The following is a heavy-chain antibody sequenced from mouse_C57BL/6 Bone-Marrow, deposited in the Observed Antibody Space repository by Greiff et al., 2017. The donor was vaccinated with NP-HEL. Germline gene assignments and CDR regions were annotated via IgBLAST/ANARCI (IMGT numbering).Heavy chain of an antibody. CDR2: IDPSDSET. CDR1: GYTFTSYW. D-gene: IGHD2-2*01. Sequence: QVQLKQPGAELVRPGSSVKLSCKASGYTFTSYWMHWVKQRPIQGLEWIGNIDPSDSETHYNQKFKDKATLTVDKSSSTAYMQLSSLTSEDSAVYYCAREGSTMVTLFDYWGQGTTLTVSS. V-gene: IGHV1-52*01. CDR3: AREGSTMVTLFDY. J-gene: IGHJ2*01.